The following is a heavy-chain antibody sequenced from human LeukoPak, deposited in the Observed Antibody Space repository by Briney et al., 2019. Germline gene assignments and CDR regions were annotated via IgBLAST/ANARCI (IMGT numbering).Heavy chain of an antibody. Sequence: GGSLRLSCAASGFTVSTNYMIWVRQAPGKGLEWVSVLYSGGNTYYADSVKGRFTISRDNSKNTLYLQMNSLRDEDTAVYFCARATTTRTRFDYWGQGTLVTVSS. D-gene: IGHD4-17*01. CDR3: ARATTTRTRFDY. J-gene: IGHJ4*02. CDR2: LYSGGNT. CDR1: GFTVSTNY. V-gene: IGHV3-53*01.